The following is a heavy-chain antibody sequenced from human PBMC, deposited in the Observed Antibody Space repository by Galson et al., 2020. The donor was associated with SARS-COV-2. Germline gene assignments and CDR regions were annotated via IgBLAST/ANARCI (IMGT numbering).Heavy chain of an antibody. V-gene: IGHV4-4*02. Sequence: SETLSLTCAVSGGSISSSNWWSWVRQPPGKGLEWIGEIYHSGSTNYNPSLKSRVTISVDKSKNQFSLKLSSVTAADTAVYYCARDSTYYYGSGSSDYYYYGMDVWGQGTTVTVSS. CDR2: IYHSGST. CDR1: GGSISSSNW. CDR3: ARDSTYYYGSGSSDYYYYGMDV. J-gene: IGHJ6*02. D-gene: IGHD3-10*01.